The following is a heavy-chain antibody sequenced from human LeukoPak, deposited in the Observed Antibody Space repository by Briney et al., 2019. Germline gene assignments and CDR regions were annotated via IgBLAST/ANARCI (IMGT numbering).Heavy chain of an antibody. CDR1: GFTFSSFA. CDR2: ISYDGSDN. V-gene: IGHV3-30-3*01. J-gene: IGHJ1*01. Sequence: GGSLRLSCAASGFTFSSFAIHWVRQAPGKGLEWVAVISYDGSDNYYADSVKGRFTISRDNSKNTVYLQMNSLRAEDTAVYYCARRPRSQSLTGAVFLQHWGQGTLVTVSS. D-gene: IGHD3-10*01. CDR3: ARRPRSQSLTGAVFLQH.